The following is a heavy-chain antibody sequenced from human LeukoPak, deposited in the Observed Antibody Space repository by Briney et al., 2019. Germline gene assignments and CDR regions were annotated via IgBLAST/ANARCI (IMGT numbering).Heavy chain of an antibody. CDR3: ARNYDILTGPFVY. Sequence: GESLKISCMGSGYPFSNYWIGWVRQMPGKGLEWMGIIYPGDSDTRYSPSFQGQVTISADKSISTAYLQWSSLKASDTAMYYCARNYDILTGPFVYWGQGTLVTVSS. CDR2: IYPGDSDT. D-gene: IGHD3-9*01. J-gene: IGHJ4*02. CDR1: GYPFSNYW. V-gene: IGHV5-51*01.